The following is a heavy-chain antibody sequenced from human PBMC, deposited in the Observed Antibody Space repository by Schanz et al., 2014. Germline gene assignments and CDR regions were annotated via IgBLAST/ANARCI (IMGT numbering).Heavy chain of an antibody. D-gene: IGHD3-3*01. V-gene: IGHV3-23*01. CDR1: GFTFSSYT. J-gene: IGHJ6*02. CDR2: ISGSGGST. Sequence: EVQLLESGGGLVRPGGSLRLSCAASGFTFSSYTMNWVRQAPGKGLEWVSAISGSGGSTVYADSVKGRFTISRDNSNNTVFLQMNSLRAEDTAVYYCARFLARYQYYGVDVWGQGTTVIVS. CDR3: ARFLARYQYYGVDV.